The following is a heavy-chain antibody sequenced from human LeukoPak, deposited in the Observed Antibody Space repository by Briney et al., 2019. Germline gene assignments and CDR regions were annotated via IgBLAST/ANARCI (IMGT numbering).Heavy chain of an antibody. CDR3: ARTASQRSGWYPDY. D-gene: IGHD6-19*01. V-gene: IGHV4-59*08. Sequence: SETLSLTCTVSGGSISSYYWSWIRQPPGKGLEWIGYTYYSGSTNYNPSLKSRVTISVDTSKNQFSLKLSSVTAADTAVYYCARTASQRSGWYPDYWGQGTLVTVSS. CDR2: TYYSGST. J-gene: IGHJ4*02. CDR1: GGSISSYY.